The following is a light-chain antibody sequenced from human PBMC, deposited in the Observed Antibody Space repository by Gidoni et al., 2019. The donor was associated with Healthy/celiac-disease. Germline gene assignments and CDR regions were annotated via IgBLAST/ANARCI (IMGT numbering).Light chain of an antibody. Sequence: SVLTPPPSASRTPGQRVTISCSGSSSNIGSNYVYWYQQLPGTAPKLLIYRNNQRPSGVPDRFSGSKSGTSASLAISGLRSEDEADYYCAAWDDSLGWVFGGGTKLTVL. CDR1: SSNIGSNY. J-gene: IGLJ3*02. CDR3: AAWDDSLGWV. V-gene: IGLV1-47*01. CDR2: RNN.